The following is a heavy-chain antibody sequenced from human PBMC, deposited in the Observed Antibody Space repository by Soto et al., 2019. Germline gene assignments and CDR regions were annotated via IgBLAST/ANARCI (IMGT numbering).Heavy chain of an antibody. CDR2: IYYSGST. V-gene: IGHV4-39*01. CDR3: ARRGVRGVIIEGFDY. D-gene: IGHD3-10*01. J-gene: IGHJ4*02. CDR1: GGSISSSSYY. Sequence: QLQLQESGPGLVKPSETLSLTCTVSGGSISSSSYYWGWIRQPPGKGLEWIGSIYYSGSTYYNPSLKRRITIXXAXSXXQFSLKLSSVTAADTAVYYCARRGVRGVIIEGFDYWGQGTLVTVSS.